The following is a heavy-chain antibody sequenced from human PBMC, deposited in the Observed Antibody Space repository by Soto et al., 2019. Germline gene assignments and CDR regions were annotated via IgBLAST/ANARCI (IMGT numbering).Heavy chain of an antibody. Sequence: QVQLVQSGAEVKKPGSSVKVSCKASGGTFSSYTISWVRQAPGQGLEWMGRIIPILGIANYAQKFQGRVTITADKSTSTAYMELSSLRSEDTAVYYCARASLWFGEYSLWGMDVWGQGTTVTVSS. CDR2: IIPILGIA. CDR1: GGTFSSYT. CDR3: ARASLWFGEYSLWGMDV. J-gene: IGHJ6*02. V-gene: IGHV1-69*02. D-gene: IGHD3-10*01.